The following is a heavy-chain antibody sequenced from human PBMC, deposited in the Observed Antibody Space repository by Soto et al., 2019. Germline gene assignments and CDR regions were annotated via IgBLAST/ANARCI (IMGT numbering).Heavy chain of an antibody. D-gene: IGHD3-22*01. Sequence: PSETLSLTCTVSGGSISSYYWSWIRQPPGKGPEWIGYIYYSGSTNYNPSLKSRVTISVDTSKNQFSLKLSSVTAADTAVFYCARHLGYDSSGYYRNWFDSWGQGTLVTVS. CDR2: IYYSGST. V-gene: IGHV4-59*08. CDR1: GGSISSYY. CDR3: ARHLGYDSSGYYRNWFDS. J-gene: IGHJ5*01.